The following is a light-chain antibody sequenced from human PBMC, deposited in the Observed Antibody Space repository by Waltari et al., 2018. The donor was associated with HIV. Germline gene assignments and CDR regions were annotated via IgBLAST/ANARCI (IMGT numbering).Light chain of an antibody. CDR3: HVWDRSSDHHV. CDR1: KIGSQS. Sequence: SYVLTQPPSVSVAPGQTARITCWGNKIGSQSVHWYQQKAGQAPVLVVYNGSDRPSGSPERFSGSRSGNTATLTISRVEAGDEADYYCHVWDRSSDHHVFGTGTKVTVL. J-gene: IGLJ1*01. CDR2: NGS. V-gene: IGLV3-21*02.